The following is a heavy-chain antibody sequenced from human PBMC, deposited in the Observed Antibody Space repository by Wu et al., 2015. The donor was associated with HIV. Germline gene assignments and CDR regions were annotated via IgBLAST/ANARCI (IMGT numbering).Heavy chain of an antibody. CDR1: GYTFTGYY. Sequence: QVQLVQSGAEVKKPGASVKVSCKASGYTFTGYYMHWVRQAPGQGLEWMGWINPNSGGTNYAQKFQGRVTMTRDTSISTAYMELSRLRSDDTAVYYCARVLDNWERYGGFDYVGPREPWSPSLQ. CDR2: INPNSGGT. D-gene: IGHD1-1*01. J-gene: IGHJ4*01. CDR3: ARVLDNWERYGGFDY. V-gene: IGHV1-2*02.